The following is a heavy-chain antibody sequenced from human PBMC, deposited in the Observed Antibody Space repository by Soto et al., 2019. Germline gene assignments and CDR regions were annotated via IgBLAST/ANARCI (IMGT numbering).Heavy chain of an antibody. CDR2: TNPNSGNT. V-gene: IGHV1-8*01. J-gene: IGHJ4*02. CDR3: ARGPPRSDSFDY. CDR1: GYTFTSSD. D-gene: IGHD6-6*01. Sequence: ASLKVSCKASGYTFTSSDINWVRQATGQGLEWMGWTNPNSGNTGYAQKFQGRVTMTRNTSISTAYMELSSLRSEDTAMYYCARGPPRSDSFDYWGQGTLVTVSS.